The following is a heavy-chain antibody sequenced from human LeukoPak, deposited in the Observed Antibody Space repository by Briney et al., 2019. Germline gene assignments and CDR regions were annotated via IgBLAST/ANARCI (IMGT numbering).Heavy chain of an antibody. Sequence: GASVKVSCKASGYTFTGYYMHWVRQAPGQGLEWMGRINPNSGGTNYAQKFQGRVTMTRDTSTSTAYMELRSLRSDDTAVYYCARVEAAAPFDYWGQGTLVTVSS. CDR2: INPNSGGT. V-gene: IGHV1-2*06. J-gene: IGHJ4*02. CDR3: ARVEAAAPFDY. CDR1: GYTFTGYY. D-gene: IGHD6-13*01.